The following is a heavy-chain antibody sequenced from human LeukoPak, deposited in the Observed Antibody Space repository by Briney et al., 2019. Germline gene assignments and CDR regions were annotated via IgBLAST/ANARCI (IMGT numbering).Heavy chain of an antibody. CDR3: ASRLDIVAIRAYYMDV. CDR1: GISFSDYA. D-gene: IGHD5-12*01. CDR2: ISISGGST. Sequence: GGSLRLSCAASGISFSDYAMNWVRQVPGQGLEWVSGISISGGSTYYADPVKGRFTITRDNSKNTLYLQMNSLRAEDTAVYYCASRLDIVAIRAYYMDVWGKGTTVTVSS. V-gene: IGHV3-23*01. J-gene: IGHJ6*03.